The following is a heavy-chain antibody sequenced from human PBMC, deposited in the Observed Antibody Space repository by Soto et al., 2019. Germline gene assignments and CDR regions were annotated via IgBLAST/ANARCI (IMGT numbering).Heavy chain of an antibody. CDR2: ISYDGSNN. D-gene: IGHD3-10*01. CDR1: GFTFSFYS. CDR3: ARDQRYYYESGSPHPGDY. V-gene: IGHV3-30-3*01. Sequence: GGSLRLSCAASGFTFSFYSMHWVRQAPGKGLEWVAIISYDGSNNYYADSVKGRFTISRDNSKNTLYLQMNSLRPEDTAVYFCARDQRYYYESGSPHPGDYWGQGTLVTVSS. J-gene: IGHJ4*02.